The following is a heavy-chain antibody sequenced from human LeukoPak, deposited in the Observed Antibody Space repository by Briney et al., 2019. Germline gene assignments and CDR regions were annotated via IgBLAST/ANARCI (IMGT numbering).Heavy chain of an antibody. V-gene: IGHV4-59*12. D-gene: IGHD1/OR15-1a*01. CDR2: IYHSGST. CDR1: GGSIGSFF. Sequence: SETLSLTCTVSGGSIGSFFWSWIRQPPGKGLEWIGEIYHSGSTNYNPSLKSRVTISVDKSKNQFSLKLSSVTAADTAVYYCARALEEHDAFDIWGQGTMVTVSS. J-gene: IGHJ3*02. CDR3: ARALEEHDAFDI.